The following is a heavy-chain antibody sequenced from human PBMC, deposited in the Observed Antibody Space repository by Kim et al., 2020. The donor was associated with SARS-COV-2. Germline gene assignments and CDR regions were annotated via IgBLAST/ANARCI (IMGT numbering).Heavy chain of an antibody. J-gene: IGHJ4*02. Sequence: SVKVSCKASGFTFTSSAVQWVRQARGQRLEWIGWIVVGSGNTNYAQKFQERVTITRDMSTSTAYMELSSLRSEDTAVYYCAADIGWAGLYGDYFFDYWGQGTLVTVSS. V-gene: IGHV1-58*01. D-gene: IGHD4-17*01. CDR1: GFTFTSSA. CDR2: IVVGSGNT. CDR3: AADIGWAGLYGDYFFDY.